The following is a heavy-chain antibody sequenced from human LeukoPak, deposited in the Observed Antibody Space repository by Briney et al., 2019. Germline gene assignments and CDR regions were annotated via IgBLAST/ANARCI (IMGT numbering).Heavy chain of an antibody. J-gene: IGHJ4*02. CDR2: IKQDGSET. CDR1: RFTLSNYW. D-gene: IGHD6-19*01. V-gene: IGHV3-7*01. CDR3: ARQRGSGCLDY. Sequence: PGGSLRLSCAASRFTLSNYWMSWVRQAPGKGLEWVANIKQDGSETYYVDSVKGRFTISRDNAKNSPSQQMNSLRAEDTAVYYCARQRGSGCLDYWGQGTLVTVSS.